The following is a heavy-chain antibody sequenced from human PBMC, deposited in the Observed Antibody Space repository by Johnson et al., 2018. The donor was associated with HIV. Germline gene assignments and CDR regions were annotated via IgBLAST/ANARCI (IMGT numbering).Heavy chain of an antibody. D-gene: IGHD1-26*01. CDR1: VFTFSSYA. Sequence: VQLVESGGGLVQPGGSLRLSCAASVFTFSSYAMSWVRQAPGKGLEWVSAISGSGGSTYYADSVKGRFTISRDNSKNTLYLQMNSLRAEDTAVSYCEKELGIVGAVDRTVDIWGQGTMVTVSS. CDR2: ISGSGGST. J-gene: IGHJ3*02. V-gene: IGHV3-23*04. CDR3: EKELGIVGAVDRTVDI.